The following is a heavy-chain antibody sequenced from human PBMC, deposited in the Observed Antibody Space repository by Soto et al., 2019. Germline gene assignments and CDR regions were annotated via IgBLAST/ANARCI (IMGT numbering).Heavy chain of an antibody. D-gene: IGHD3-9*01. Sequence: QVQLQESGPGLVKPSQTLSLTCTVSGGSISSGDYYWSWIRQPPGKGLEWIGYIYYSGSTYYNPSLKSRVTISVDKSQNQFSLKLSYVTAADTAVYYCAREAYYDILTGYRRLDYWGQGTLVTVSS. CDR2: IYYSGST. V-gene: IGHV4-30-4*01. CDR3: AREAYYDILTGYRRLDY. CDR1: GGSISSGDYY. J-gene: IGHJ4*02.